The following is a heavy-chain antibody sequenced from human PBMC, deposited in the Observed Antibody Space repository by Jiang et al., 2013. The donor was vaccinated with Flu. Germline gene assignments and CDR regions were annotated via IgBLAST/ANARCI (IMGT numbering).Heavy chain of an antibody. CDR1: GASISSSNW. J-gene: IGHJ4*02. CDR2: IYHSGRT. V-gene: IGHV4-4*02. D-gene: IGHD3-22*01. CDR3: ARYYYYDTGGSYYFDY. Sequence: SGSGLVKPSGPLSLTCAVSGASISSSNWWNWVRQPPGKGLEWIGEIYHSGRTNYNPSLKSRVTISVDKSKNQFSLKLSSVTAADTAVYYCARYYYYDTGGSYYFDYWGQGTLVTVSS.